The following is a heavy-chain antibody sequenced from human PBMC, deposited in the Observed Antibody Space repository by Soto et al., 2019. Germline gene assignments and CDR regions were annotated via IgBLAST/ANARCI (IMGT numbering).Heavy chain of an antibody. J-gene: IGHJ5*02. CDR2: IYHSGST. CDR3: ASRLAAAGPNWFDP. V-gene: IGHV4-4*02. Sequence: PSETLSLTCAVSGGSISSSNWWCCVRQPPGKGLEWIGEIYHSGSTNYNPSLKSRVTISVDKSKNQFSLKLSSVTAADTAVYYCASRLAAAGPNWFDPWGQGTLVTVSS. CDR1: GGSISSSNW. D-gene: IGHD6-13*01.